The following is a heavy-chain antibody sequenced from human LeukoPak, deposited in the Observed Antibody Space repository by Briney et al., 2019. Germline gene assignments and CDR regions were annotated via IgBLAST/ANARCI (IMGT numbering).Heavy chain of an antibody. V-gene: IGHV4-39*01. CDR2: IYYSGST. D-gene: IGHD4-17*01. CDR1: GGSISSSSYY. CDR3: ARQTRYGDYVNFDY. J-gene: IGHJ4*02. Sequence: PSETLSLTCTVSGGSISSSSYYWGWIRQPPGKGLEWTGSIYYSGSTYYNPSLKSRVTISVDTSKNQFSLKLSSVTAADTAVYYCARQTRYGDYVNFDYWGQGTLVTVSS.